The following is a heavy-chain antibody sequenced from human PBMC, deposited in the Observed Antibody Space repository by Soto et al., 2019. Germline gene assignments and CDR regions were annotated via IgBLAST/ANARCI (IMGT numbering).Heavy chain of an antibody. CDR1: GGTFSSYA. Sequence: QVQLVQSGAEVKKPGSSVKVSCKASGGTFSSYAISWVRQAPGQGLEWMGGIIPIFGTANYAQKFQGRVTITADESTSTAYMELSSLRSEDTAVYYCARAPVLATNGTPYYYYGMDVWGQGTKVTVSS. D-gene: IGHD1-1*01. CDR3: ARAPVLATNGTPYYYYGMDV. V-gene: IGHV1-69*01. CDR2: IIPIFGTA. J-gene: IGHJ6*02.